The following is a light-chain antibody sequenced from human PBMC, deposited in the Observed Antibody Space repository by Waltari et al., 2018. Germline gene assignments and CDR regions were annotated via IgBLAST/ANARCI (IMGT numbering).Light chain of an antibody. CDR3: SSYTTSSTWV. CDR2: EVS. V-gene: IGLV2-14*03. Sequence: QSALTQPASVSGSPGQSITISCTGTSSDVGHYDSVSRNQQHPGKAPKLIIYEVSNRPSGVSNRFSGSKSGNTASLTISGLQAEDEADYYCSSYTTSSTWVFGGGTKLTVL. CDR1: SSDVGHYDS. J-gene: IGLJ3*02.